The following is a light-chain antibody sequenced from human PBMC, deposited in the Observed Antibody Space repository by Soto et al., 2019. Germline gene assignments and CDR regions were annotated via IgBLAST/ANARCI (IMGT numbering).Light chain of an antibody. CDR3: QRGKTTPVA. CDR2: AAS. CDR1: QSISSY. V-gene: IGKV1-39*01. J-gene: IGKJ1*01. Sequence: DIQMTQSPSSLSASVGDRVTITCRASQSISSYLNWYQQKPGKAPRLLIYAASSLQSGVPSRFSGSGSGTDFPLTIKSLNPEDFATYYVQRGKTTPVAFGQGPKVEIK.